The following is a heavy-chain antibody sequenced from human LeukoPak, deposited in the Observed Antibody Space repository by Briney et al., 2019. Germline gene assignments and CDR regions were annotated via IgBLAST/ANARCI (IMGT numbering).Heavy chain of an antibody. V-gene: IGHV3-11*01. CDR2: ISSSGSTI. J-gene: IGHJ4*02. CDR1: GFTFSDYY. D-gene: IGHD2-21*02. CDR3: AREQIGVVTAIPYFDS. Sequence: GGSLRLSCAASGFTFSDYYMSWIRQAPGKGLEWVSYISSSGSTIYYADSVKGRFTISRDNAKNSLYLQMNSLRAEDTAVYYCAREQIGVVTAIPYFDSWGQGTLVTVSS.